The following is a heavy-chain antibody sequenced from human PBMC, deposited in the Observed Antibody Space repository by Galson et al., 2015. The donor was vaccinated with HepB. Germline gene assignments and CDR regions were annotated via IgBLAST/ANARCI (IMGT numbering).Heavy chain of an antibody. V-gene: IGHV3-23*01. CDR1: GFTFSSYA. Sequence: SLRLSRAASGFTFSSYAMGWVRQAPGKGLEWVSAISGSGGSTYYADSVKGRFTISRDNSKNTLYLQMNSLRAEDTAVYYCAKEGGYGGGVVDYWGQGTLVTVSS. CDR3: AKEGGYGGGVVDY. J-gene: IGHJ4*02. CDR2: ISGSGGST. D-gene: IGHD4-23*01.